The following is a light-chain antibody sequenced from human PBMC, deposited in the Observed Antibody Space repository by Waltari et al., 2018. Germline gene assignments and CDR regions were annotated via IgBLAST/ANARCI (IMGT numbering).Light chain of an antibody. Sequence: EIVLTQSPATLSLYPGERATLSCRAGQSVSSFLAWYQQKRGQAPRLLIYDASTRATGIPARFSGSGSVTDFTLTISSLEPEDFAVYYCQQRKTWPITFGQGTRLEIK. V-gene: IGKV3-11*01. J-gene: IGKJ5*01. CDR2: DAS. CDR1: QSVSSF. CDR3: QQRKTWPIT.